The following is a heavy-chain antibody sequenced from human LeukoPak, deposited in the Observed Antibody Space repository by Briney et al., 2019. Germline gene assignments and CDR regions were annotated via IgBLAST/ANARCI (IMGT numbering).Heavy chain of an antibody. Sequence: SETLSLTCAVYGGSFSGHYWSWIRQPPGKGLEWIGEINHSGSTNYNPSLESRVTISVDTPKNHFSLKLSSVTAADTAVYYCASGQYYDLWSGYYVDWGQGTLVTVSA. CDR3: ASGQYYDLWSGYYVD. CDR2: INHSGST. V-gene: IGHV4-34*01. D-gene: IGHD3-3*01. CDR1: GGSFSGHY. J-gene: IGHJ4*02.